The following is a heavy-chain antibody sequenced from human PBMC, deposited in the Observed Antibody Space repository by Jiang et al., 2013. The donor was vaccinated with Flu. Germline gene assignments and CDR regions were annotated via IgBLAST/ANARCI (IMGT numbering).Heavy chain of an antibody. V-gene: IGHV6-1*01. CDR3: AREGLTWYYFDY. D-gene: IGHD1-14*01. J-gene: IGHJ4*02. Sequence: AVSVKSRITINPDTSKNQFSLQLNSVTPEDTAVYYCAREGLTWYYFDYWGQGTLVTVSS.